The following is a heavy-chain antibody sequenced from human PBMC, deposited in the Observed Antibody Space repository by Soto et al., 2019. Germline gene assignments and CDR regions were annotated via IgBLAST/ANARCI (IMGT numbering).Heavy chain of an antibody. V-gene: IGHV4-61*01. J-gene: IGHJ6*02. CDR2: IYYSGST. CDR1: GGSFSSGIYY. Sequence: SATLSLTCTVSGGSFSSGIYYWSWVRQPPGKVLEWIGYIYYSGSTNYNPSLKSRVTRSVDTSKNQFSLKLSSVTAADTAVYYCASDSSPYYGMDVWGQGPTVTVSS. D-gene: IGHD3-16*01. CDR3: ASDSSPYYGMDV.